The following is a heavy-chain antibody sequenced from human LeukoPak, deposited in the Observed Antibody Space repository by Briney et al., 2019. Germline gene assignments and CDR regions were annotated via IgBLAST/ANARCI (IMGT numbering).Heavy chain of an antibody. CDR2: IIPILGIA. CDR1: GGTFSSYA. J-gene: IGHJ3*02. CDR3: AREQQGGTAFDI. V-gene: IGHV1-69*04. Sequence: GASVKVSCKASGGTFSSYAISWVRQAPGQGLEWMGRIIPILGIANYAQKFQGRVTITADKSTSTAYMELSSLRSEDTAVYYCAREQQGGTAFDIWGQGTMVTVSS. D-gene: IGHD6-13*01.